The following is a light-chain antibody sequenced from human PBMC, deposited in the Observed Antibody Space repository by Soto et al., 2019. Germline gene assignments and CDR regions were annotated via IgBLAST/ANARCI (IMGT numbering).Light chain of an antibody. J-gene: IGKJ1*01. CDR2: GAS. Sequence: EILLTQSPGTLSLSPGERATLSCRASQSISSSYLAWYQQKPGQAPRLLVYGASSRATGIPDRFSGSGSGTDFTLTISRLEPEDFALYYCQQYSSTFWTFGQGTKVDIK. CDR3: QQYSSTFWT. V-gene: IGKV3-20*01. CDR1: QSISSSY.